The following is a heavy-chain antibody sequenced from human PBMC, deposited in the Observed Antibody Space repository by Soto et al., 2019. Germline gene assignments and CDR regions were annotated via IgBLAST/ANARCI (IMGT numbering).Heavy chain of an antibody. J-gene: IGHJ4*02. CDR1: GYTFINFG. Sequence: RASVKVSCKASGYTFINFGINWVRQAPGQGLEWMGWITPYNGNANYPQKHQDRLTITTDTSTNTAYLELRSLRSDDTAVYFCARARMFSGAHHDYWGQGTRVTVSS. D-gene: IGHD1-26*01. CDR3: ARARMFSGAHHDY. CDR2: ITPYNGNA. V-gene: IGHV1-18*04.